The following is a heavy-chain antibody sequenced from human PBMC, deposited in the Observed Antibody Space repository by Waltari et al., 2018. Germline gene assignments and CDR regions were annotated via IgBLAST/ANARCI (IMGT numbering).Heavy chain of an antibody. CDR1: GFTFSSYG. V-gene: IGHV3-30*18. D-gene: IGHD3-3*01. J-gene: IGHJ4*02. CDR3: AKDSDFWSGYQGFDY. CDR2: IWYDGSNK. Sequence: QVQLVESGGGVVQPGRSLRLSCAASGFTFSSYGMHWVRQAPGKGLEWVAVIWYDGSNKYYADSVKGRFTISRDNSKNTLYLQMNSLRAEDTAMYYCAKDSDFWSGYQGFDYWGQGTLVTVSS.